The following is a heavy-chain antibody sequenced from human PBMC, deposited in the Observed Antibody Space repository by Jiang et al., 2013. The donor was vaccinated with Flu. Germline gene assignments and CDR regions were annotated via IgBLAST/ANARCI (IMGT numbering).Heavy chain of an antibody. J-gene: IGHJ4*02. D-gene: IGHD1-26*01. CDR2: ISGSGGST. CDR3: ARGRAYSGSYYYFDY. CDR1: GFTFSSYA. V-gene: IGHV3-23*01. Sequence: VQLLESGGGLVQPGGSLRLSCAASGFTFSSYAMSWVRQAPGKGLEWVSVISGSGGSTYYADSVKGRFTISRDNSKNTLYLQMNSLRAEDTAVYYCARGRAYSGSYYYFDYWGQGTLVTVSS.